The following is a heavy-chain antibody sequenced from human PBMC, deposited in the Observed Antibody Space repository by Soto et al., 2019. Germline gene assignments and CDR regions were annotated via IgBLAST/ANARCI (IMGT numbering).Heavy chain of an antibody. D-gene: IGHD3-10*01. CDR3: AMYYGSGSYPDYYFDY. Sequence: QVQLVQSGAEVKKPGSSVKVSCKASGGTFSSYTIGWVRQAPGQGREWMGRIIPILGIANYAQKFQGRVTITADKSTSTAYMELSSLRSEDTAVYYCAMYYGSGSYPDYYFDYWGQGTLVTVSS. V-gene: IGHV1-69*02. CDR1: GGTFSSYT. J-gene: IGHJ4*02. CDR2: IIPILGIA.